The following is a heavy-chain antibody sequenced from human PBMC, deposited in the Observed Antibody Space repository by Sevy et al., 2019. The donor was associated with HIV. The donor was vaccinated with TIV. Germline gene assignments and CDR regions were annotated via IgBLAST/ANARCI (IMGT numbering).Heavy chain of an antibody. J-gene: IGHJ4*02. Sequence: SETLSLTCAVSGVSFSDYYWAWIRQPPGKGLEWIGAVSQSGSANYNPSLRSRVIMSLDTSNNHFSLKLTSVTAADTAVYYCARGPLFSPEYCSGGTCPTIDYWGQGTLVTVSS. CDR3: ARGPLFSPEYCSGGTCPTIDY. V-gene: IGHV4-34*01. CDR2: VSQSGSA. D-gene: IGHD2-15*01. CDR1: GVSFSDYY.